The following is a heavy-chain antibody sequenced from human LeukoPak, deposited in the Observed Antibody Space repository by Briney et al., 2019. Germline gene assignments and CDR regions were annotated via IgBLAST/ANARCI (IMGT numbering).Heavy chain of an antibody. D-gene: IGHD3-10*01. CDR1: GFTVSSNY. V-gene: IGHV3-53*01. CDR3: ARDWGSGSFYAEPYFDY. Sequence: QSGGSLRLSCAASGFTVSSNYMSWVRQAPGKGLEWVSVIYSGGSTDYADSVKGRLTISRDNSKNTLYLQMNSLRAEDTAVYYCARDWGSGSFYAEPYFDYWGQGTLVTVSS. CDR2: IYSGGST. J-gene: IGHJ4*02.